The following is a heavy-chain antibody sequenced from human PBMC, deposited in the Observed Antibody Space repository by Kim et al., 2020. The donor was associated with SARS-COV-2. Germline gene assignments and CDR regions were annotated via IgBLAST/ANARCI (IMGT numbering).Heavy chain of an antibody. J-gene: IGHJ4*02. D-gene: IGHD3-22*01. Sequence: GGSLRLSCAASGFTFSNAWMNWVRQAPGKGLEWVGHIKSKTDGGTTGYAAPVKGRFTISRDDSKNTLYLQMNSLKTEDTAVYYCTTDGSIAMIVVVTNNFDYWGQGTLVTVSS. V-gene: IGHV3-15*01. CDR2: IKSKTDGGTT. CDR3: TTDGSIAMIVVVTNNFDY. CDR1: GFTFSNAW.